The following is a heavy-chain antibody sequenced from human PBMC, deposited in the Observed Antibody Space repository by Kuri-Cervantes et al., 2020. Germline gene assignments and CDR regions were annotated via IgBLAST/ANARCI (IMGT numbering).Heavy chain of an antibody. CDR3: ARDPRQAIGNTGAFDL. CDR1: GYTFTSYG. Sequence: ASVKVSCKASGYTFTSYGISWVRQAPGQGLEWMAWITDYSGDTDYAQKLQGRVTVTTDTSTSTAYMELTSLRSDDTAMYYCARDPRQAIGNTGAFDLWGQGTTVTVSS. J-gene: IGHJ3*01. D-gene: IGHD1/OR15-1a*01. V-gene: IGHV1-18*01. CDR2: ITDYSGDT.